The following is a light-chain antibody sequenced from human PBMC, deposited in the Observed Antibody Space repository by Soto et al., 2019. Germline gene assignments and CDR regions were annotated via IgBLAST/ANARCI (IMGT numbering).Light chain of an antibody. CDR1: SRDVGSYNL. CDR3: CSDAGVTTPVR. J-gene: IGLJ2*01. Sequence: QSALTHHASVSGSHGQSITISCTATSRDVGSYNLVSWYQQLPGKAPKLMISEGTKRPSGVSDRCSGFNSGNTVSLTIYGLLTEGEADYYCCSDAGVTTPVRVVGGTELTVL. V-gene: IGLV2-23*01. CDR2: EGT.